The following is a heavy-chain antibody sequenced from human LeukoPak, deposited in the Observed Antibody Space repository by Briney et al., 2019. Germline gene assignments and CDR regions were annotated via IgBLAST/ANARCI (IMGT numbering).Heavy chain of an antibody. CDR2: ISGSGGST. CDR3: AKDNDPGMWVAATPHYFDY. Sequence: GGSLRLSCAASGFTFSSYAMSWVRQAPGKGLEWVSAISGSGGSTYYADSVKGRFTISRDNSKNTLYLQMNSLRAEDTAVYYCAKDNDPGMWVAATPHYFDYWGQGTLVTVSS. D-gene: IGHD2-15*01. J-gene: IGHJ4*02. V-gene: IGHV3-23*01. CDR1: GFTFSSYA.